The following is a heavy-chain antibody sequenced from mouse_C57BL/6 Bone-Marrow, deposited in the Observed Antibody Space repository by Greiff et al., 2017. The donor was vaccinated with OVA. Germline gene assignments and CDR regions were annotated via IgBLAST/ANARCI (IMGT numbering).Heavy chain of an antibody. V-gene: IGHV5-6*01. CDR3: ARLKMAWFAY. CDR1: GFTFSSYG. J-gene: IGHJ3*01. Sequence: EVQVVESGGDLVKPGGSLKLSCAASGFTFSSYGMSWVRQTPDKRLEWVATISSGGSYTYYPDSVKGRFTISRDNAKNTLYLQMSSLKSEDTAMYYCARLKMAWFAYWGQGTLVTVSA. D-gene: IGHD2-3*01. CDR2: ISSGGSYT.